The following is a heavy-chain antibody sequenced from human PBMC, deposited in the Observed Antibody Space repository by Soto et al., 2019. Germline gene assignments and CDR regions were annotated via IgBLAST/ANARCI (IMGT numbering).Heavy chain of an antibody. CDR2: ISGFNDDT. CDR3: ARSGSYYPARNWFGP. J-gene: IGHJ5*02. Sequence: QVQLVQSGAEMKNPGASVKVSCKASGYTFTSYGISWVRQAPGQGLEWMGWISGFNDDTSHAQKLQGRVTMTKDTSTSTAYTELRSLKSDDTAVYYCARSGSYYPARNWFGPWGQGTLVTVSS. D-gene: IGHD3-10*01. CDR1: GYTFTSYG. V-gene: IGHV1-18*01.